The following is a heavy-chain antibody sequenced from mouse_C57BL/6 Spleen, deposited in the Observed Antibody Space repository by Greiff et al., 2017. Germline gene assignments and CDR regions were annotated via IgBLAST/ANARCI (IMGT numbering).Heavy chain of an antibody. D-gene: IGHD1-1*01. CDR3: ARYDYYGGGYFGY. CDR1: GFTFSSYA. CDR2: ISDGGSYT. J-gene: IGHJ2*01. Sequence: EVKLMESGGGLVKPGGSLKLSCAASGFTFSSYAMSWVRQTPEKRLEWVATISDGGSYTYYPDNVKVRFTISRYNAKNNLYLQMSHLNSEDTAMYYCARYDYYGGGYFGYWGQGTTLTVSS. V-gene: IGHV5-4*03.